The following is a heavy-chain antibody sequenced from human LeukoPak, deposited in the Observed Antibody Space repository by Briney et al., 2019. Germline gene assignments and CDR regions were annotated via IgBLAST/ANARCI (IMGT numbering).Heavy chain of an antibody. D-gene: IGHD2-21*02. CDR3: AKWNCGGDCYYGY. CDR1: GFTFSSYG. J-gene: IGHJ4*02. CDR2: IWYDGSNK. V-gene: IGHV3-33*06. Sequence: GRSLRLSXAASGFTFSSYGMHWVRQAPGKGLEWVAVIWYDGSNKYYADSVKGRFTISRDNSKNTLYLQMNSLRAEDTAVYYCAKWNCGGDCYYGYWGQGTLVTVSS.